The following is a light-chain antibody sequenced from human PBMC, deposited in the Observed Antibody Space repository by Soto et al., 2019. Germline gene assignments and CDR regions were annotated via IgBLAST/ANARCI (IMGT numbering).Light chain of an antibody. CDR1: SSNLAYNS. CDR3: GAWDDSLNVYV. Sequence: QSVLTQPPSVSAAPGQAVTISCSGSSSNLAYNSLSWYQQLPGTAPKLLIYDDNKRPSGIPARFSGSKSGTSATLGITGLETGDEADYYCGAWDDSLNVYVFGSVTKLTVL. J-gene: IGLJ1*01. V-gene: IGLV1-51*01. CDR2: DDN.